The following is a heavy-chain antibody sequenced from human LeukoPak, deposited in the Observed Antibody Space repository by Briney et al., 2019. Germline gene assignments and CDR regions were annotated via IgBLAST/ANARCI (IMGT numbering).Heavy chain of an antibody. J-gene: IGHJ2*01. CDR3: ARTYYDSWSGYFNWYFDL. Sequence: PSETLSLTCTVSGATIKSYYWSWIRQPPGKGLEWIGYIYHTGSTYYNSSLKSRVTISIDRSKNQFSLKLSSVTAGDTAVYYCARTYYDSWSGYFNWYFDLWGRGTLVTVSS. D-gene: IGHD3-3*01. CDR2: IYHTGST. V-gene: IGHV4-59*12. CDR1: GATIKSYY.